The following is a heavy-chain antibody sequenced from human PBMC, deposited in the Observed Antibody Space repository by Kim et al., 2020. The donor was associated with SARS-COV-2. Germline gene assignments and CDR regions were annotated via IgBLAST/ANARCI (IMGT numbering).Heavy chain of an antibody. CDR3: ARTYYYDSSGLN. CDR1: GYTFTGYY. CDR2: INPNSGGT. Sequence: ASVKVSCKASGYTFTGYYMHWVRQAPGQGLEWMGWINPNSGGTNYAQKFQGRVTMTRDTSISTAYMELSRLRSDDTAVYYCARTYYYDSSGLNWGQGTLVTVSS. V-gene: IGHV1-2*02. D-gene: IGHD3-22*01. J-gene: IGHJ4*02.